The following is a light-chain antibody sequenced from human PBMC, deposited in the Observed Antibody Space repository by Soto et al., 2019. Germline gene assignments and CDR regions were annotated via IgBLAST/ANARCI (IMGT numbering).Light chain of an antibody. CDR3: SSYTSSSTPLV. J-gene: IGLJ1*01. Sequence: QSALTQPRSVSGSPGQSVTISCTGTSSDVGGYNYVSWYQQHPGKAPKLMIYDVSKRPSGVPDSFSGSKSGNTASLTISGLQAEDEADYYCSSYTSSSTPLVFGTGTKVTVL. CDR1: SSDVGGYNY. V-gene: IGLV2-11*01. CDR2: DVS.